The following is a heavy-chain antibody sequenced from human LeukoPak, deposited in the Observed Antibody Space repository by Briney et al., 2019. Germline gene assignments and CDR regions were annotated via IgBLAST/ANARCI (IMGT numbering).Heavy chain of an antibody. CDR3: ATYLYGDYGYYYFDY. CDR2: IYHGGAT. CDR1: GSSITSNHW. V-gene: IGHV4-4*02. Sequence: PSETLSLTCAVSGSSITSNHWWSWARQPPGEGLEWIGEIYHGGATTYNPSLKSRVTMSVDKANNEFSLSLRSVTAADTAVYYCATYLYGDYGYYYFDYWGPGTLVTVSS. J-gene: IGHJ4*02. D-gene: IGHD4-17*01.